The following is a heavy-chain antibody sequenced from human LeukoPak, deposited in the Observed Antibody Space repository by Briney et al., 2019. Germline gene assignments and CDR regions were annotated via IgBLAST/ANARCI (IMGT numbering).Heavy chain of an antibody. Sequence: PGGSLRLSCEVSGFTFSNYDMHWVRQPPGKGLEWVAGISYHGTHKYYVDSVKGRFTVSRDNSKNTVYLQMNSLRTEDTALYYCANGRHMASAVAEFDHWGQGTQVTASS. D-gene: IGHD2-21*01. CDR2: ISYHGTHK. CDR1: GFTFSNYD. J-gene: IGHJ4*02. CDR3: ANGRHMASAVAEFDH. V-gene: IGHV3-30*18.